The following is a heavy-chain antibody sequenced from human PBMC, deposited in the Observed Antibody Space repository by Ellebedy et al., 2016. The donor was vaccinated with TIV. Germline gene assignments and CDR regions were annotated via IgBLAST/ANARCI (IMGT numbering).Heavy chain of an antibody. CDR3: ARTRPYDSSGYYLDY. V-gene: IGHV3-30-3*01. J-gene: IGHJ4*02. CDR2: ISYDGSIK. D-gene: IGHD3-22*01. Sequence: GESLKISCAASGFTFSNYVMHWVRQVPVKGLEWVAVISYDGSIKYYADSVKGRFTISRDNSKNTLYLQMNSLTAADTAVYYCARTRPYDSSGYYLDYWGQGTLVTVSS. CDR1: GFTFSNYV.